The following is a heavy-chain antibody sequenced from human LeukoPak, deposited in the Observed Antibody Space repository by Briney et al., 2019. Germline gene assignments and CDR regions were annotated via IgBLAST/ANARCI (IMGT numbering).Heavy chain of an antibody. D-gene: IGHD1-26*01. CDR1: GGSFSGYY. J-gene: IGHJ4*02. V-gene: IGHV4-34*01. CDR2: INHRGST. CDR3: ARVPESDGINYFDY. Sequence: PSETLSLTCAVYGGSFSGYYWSWIRQPPGRGLEWIGEINHRGSTNRNSSLKSRVTISVDTSKNQFSLKVTSVIAADTAVYYCARVPESDGINYFDYWGQGILVTVSS.